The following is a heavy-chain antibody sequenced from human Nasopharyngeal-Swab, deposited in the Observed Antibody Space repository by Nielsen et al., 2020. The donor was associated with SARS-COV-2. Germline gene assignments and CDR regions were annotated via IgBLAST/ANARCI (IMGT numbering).Heavy chain of an antibody. CDR1: GFTFSSYS. J-gene: IGHJ4*02. CDR3: ARHLPLRFLEWLFPDYFDY. Sequence: GGSLRLSCAASGFTFSSYSMNWVRQAPGKGLEWVSSISSSSSYIYYADSVKGRFTISRDSAKNSLYLQMNSLRAEDTAVYYCARHLPLRFLEWLFPDYFDYWGQGTLVTVSS. V-gene: IGHV3-21*01. D-gene: IGHD3-3*01. CDR2: ISSSSSYI.